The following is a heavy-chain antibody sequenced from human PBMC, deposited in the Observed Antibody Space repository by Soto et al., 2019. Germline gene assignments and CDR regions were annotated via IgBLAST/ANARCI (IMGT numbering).Heavy chain of an antibody. D-gene: IGHD3-10*01. V-gene: IGHV4-61*01. CDR1: GGSVSSGSYY. CDR2: IDNSGTI. CDR3: AREGRISLIRGVKFFDS. J-gene: IGHJ4*02. Sequence: QVQLQESGPGLVKPSETLSLTCSVSGGSVSSGSYYWSWIRQPPGKGLEWIGYIDNSGTINYNPSLNGRVIISVDTSTNQFSLKLTSVTAADTAVYYCAREGRISLIRGVKFFDSWGQGTLVTVSS.